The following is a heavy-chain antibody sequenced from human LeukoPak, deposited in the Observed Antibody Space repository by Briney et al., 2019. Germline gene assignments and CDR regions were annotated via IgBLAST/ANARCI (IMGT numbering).Heavy chain of an antibody. V-gene: IGHV4-38-2*02. J-gene: IGHJ4*02. CDR1: GYSISSGYY. Sequence: KPSETLSLTCTVSGYSISSGYYWGWIRQPPGKGLEWIGSIYHSGSTYYNPSLKSRVTISVDTSKNRFSLKLSSVTAADTAVYYCARVSPFQVDYWGQGTLVTVSS. CDR2: IYHSGST. CDR3: ARVSPFQVDY.